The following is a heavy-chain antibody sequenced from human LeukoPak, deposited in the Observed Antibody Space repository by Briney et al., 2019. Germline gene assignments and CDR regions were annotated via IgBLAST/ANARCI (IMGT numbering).Heavy chain of an antibody. Sequence: PSETLSLTCTVSGGSIRSSSYYWGWGRQPPGKGLEWIGSIYCSGSTYYNPSRKGRVTISVDTSKNPFSLKLSSVTAADTAVYYCARDPSSCVEWLLPYTWFDPWGQGTLVTVSS. J-gene: IGHJ5*02. CDR1: GGSIRSSSYY. CDR3: ARDPSSCVEWLLPYTWFDP. V-gene: IGHV4-39*07. CDR2: IYCSGST. D-gene: IGHD3-3*01.